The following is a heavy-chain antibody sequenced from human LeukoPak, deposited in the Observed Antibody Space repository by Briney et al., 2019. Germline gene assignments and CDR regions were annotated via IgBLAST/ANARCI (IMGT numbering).Heavy chain of an antibody. CDR2: IRSKANSYAT. J-gene: IGHJ3*02. V-gene: IGHV3-73*01. D-gene: IGHD4-17*01. Sequence: GGSLRLSCAASGFTFSGSAMHWVRQASGKGREWVGRIRSKANSYATAYAASVKGRFTISRDDSKNTAYLQMNSLKTEDTAVYYCTRDLATVKRAFDIWGQGTLVTVSS. CDR1: GFTFSGSA. CDR3: TRDLATVKRAFDI.